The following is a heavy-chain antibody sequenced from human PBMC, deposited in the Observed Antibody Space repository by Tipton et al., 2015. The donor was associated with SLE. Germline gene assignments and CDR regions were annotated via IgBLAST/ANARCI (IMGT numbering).Heavy chain of an antibody. D-gene: IGHD3-16*01. V-gene: IGHV4-38-2*02. J-gene: IGHJ2*01. Sequence: TLSLTCVVSDYSLSSTYYWTWIRQPPGRRLEWIGYLYPTGSTSYNPSLKSRVTISVDTSKKQLSLNLTSVSAADTAVYYCARDWGPGYFDLWGRGTLVTVSS. CDR1: DYSLSSTYY. CDR2: LYPTGST. CDR3: ARDWGPGYFDL.